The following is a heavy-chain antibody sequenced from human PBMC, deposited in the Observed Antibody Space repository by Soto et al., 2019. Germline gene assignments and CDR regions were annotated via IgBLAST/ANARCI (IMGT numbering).Heavy chain of an antibody. CDR3: ARVGLRSSGYYYPNYWYFDL. V-gene: IGHV3-11*06. Sequence: GGSLRLSXAASGFTFSDYYMSWIRQAPGKGLEWVSYISSSSSYTNYADSVKGRFTISRDNAKNSLYLQINSLRAEDTAVYYCARVGLRSSGYYYPNYWYFDLWGRGTLVTVSS. CDR1: GFTFSDYY. D-gene: IGHD3-22*01. J-gene: IGHJ2*01. CDR2: ISSSSSYT.